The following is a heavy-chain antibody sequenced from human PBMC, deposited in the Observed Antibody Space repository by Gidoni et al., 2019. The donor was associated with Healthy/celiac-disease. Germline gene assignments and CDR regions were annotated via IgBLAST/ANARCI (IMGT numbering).Heavy chain of an antibody. CDR1: SYG. V-gene: IGHV3-33*01. CDR2: IWYDGSNK. D-gene: IGHD6-19*01. Sequence: SYGMHWVRQAPGKGLEWVAVIWYDGSNKYYADSVKGRFTISRDNSKNTLYLQMNSLRAEDTAVYYCARDGAHGWSSGWYSIGREMVWGQGTLVTVSS. CDR3: ARDGAHGWSSGWYSIGREMV. J-gene: IGHJ4*02.